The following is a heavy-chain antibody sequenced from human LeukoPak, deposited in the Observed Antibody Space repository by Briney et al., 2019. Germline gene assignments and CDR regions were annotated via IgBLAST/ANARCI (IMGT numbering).Heavy chain of an antibody. D-gene: IGHD2-2*01. CDR1: GFTFSSYA. CDR3: AEDLFRRRTEVVPAAPYYYYGMDV. J-gene: IGHJ6*02. V-gene: IGHV3-23*01. CDR2: ISGSGGST. Sequence: GGSLRLSCAASGFTFSSYAMSWVRQAPGKGLEWVSAISGSGGSTYYADSVKGRFTISRDNSKNTLYLQMNSLRAEDTAVYYCAEDLFRRRTEVVPAAPYYYYGMDVWGQGTTVTVSS.